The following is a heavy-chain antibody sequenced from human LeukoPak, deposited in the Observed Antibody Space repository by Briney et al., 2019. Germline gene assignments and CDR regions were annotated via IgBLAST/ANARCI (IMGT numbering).Heavy chain of an antibody. V-gene: IGHV4-59*08. CDR2: IYYSGST. CDR1: GGSISSYY. Sequence: PSETLSLTCTVSGGSISSYYWSWLRQPPGKGLEWIGYIYYSGSTNYNPSLKSRVTISVDTSKNQFSLKLSSVTAADTAVYYCARHSSSWDDFDYWGQGTLVTVSS. CDR3: ARHSSSWDDFDY. J-gene: IGHJ4*02. D-gene: IGHD2-15*01.